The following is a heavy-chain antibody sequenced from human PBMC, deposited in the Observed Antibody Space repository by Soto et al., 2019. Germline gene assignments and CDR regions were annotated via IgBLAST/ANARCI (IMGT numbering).Heavy chain of an antibody. J-gene: IGHJ4*02. CDR3: ARMRNILTGYPGRFDY. CDR2: TYYNGNA. Sequence: PSETLSLTCNVSGGSIDRSSYYWDWLRQPPGKGLEWIGTTYYNGNAYYNPSLKSRVSMSVDTSKNQFSLKLSSVTAADTAVYNCARMRNILTGYPGRFDYWGQGTLVTVSS. D-gene: IGHD3-9*01. CDR1: GGSIDRSSYY. V-gene: IGHV4-39*07.